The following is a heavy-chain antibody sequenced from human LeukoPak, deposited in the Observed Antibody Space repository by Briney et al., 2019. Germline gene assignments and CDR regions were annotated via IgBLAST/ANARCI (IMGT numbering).Heavy chain of an antibody. CDR2: IYYSGST. CDR1: GGSTSSSSYY. D-gene: IGHD6-25*01. Sequence: ASETLSLTCTVSGGSTSSSSYYWGWIRQPPGKGLEWIGSIYYSGSTYYNPSLKSRVTISVDTSKNQFSLKLSSVTAADTAVYYCASLNAAYFDYWGQGTLVTVSS. CDR3: ASLNAAYFDY. V-gene: IGHV4-39*01. J-gene: IGHJ4*02.